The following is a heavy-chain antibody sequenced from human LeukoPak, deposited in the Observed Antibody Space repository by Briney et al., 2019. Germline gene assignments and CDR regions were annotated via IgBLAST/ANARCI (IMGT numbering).Heavy chain of an antibody. Sequence: GRSLRLSCAASGFNFSSYGMHWVRQAPGKGLEWVSAISGSGGSTYYADSVKGRFTISRDNSKNTLYLQMNSLRAEDTAVYYCAKPKSLIAVADTFDYWGQGTLVTVSS. J-gene: IGHJ4*02. CDR3: AKPKSLIAVADTFDY. V-gene: IGHV3-23*01. CDR2: ISGSGGST. CDR1: GFNFSSYG. D-gene: IGHD6-19*01.